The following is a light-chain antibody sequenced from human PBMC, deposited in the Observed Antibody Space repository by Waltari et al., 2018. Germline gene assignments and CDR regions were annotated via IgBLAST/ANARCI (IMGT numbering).Light chain of an antibody. CDR2: DVS. V-gene: IGLV2-11*01. CDR3: CSYAGAYTWV. Sequence: QSALTQPRSVSGSPGQSVTITCTGTRSDVGAYNYVSWYQQHPGKAPKLMIYDVSERPVWVPVRFSGFGSCNTASLTISGLQTEDEADYYCCSYAGAYTWVFGGGTKLTVL. J-gene: IGLJ3*02. CDR1: RSDVGAYNY.